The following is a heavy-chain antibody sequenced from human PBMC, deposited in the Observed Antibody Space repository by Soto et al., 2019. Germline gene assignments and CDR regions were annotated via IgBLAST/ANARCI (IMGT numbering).Heavy chain of an antibody. V-gene: IGHV3-23*01. J-gene: IGHJ4*02. CDR3: EDTIQYSYGYFAY. CDR2: ISGSGGST. D-gene: IGHD5-18*01. CDR1: GFTFSSYA. Sequence: GGSLRLSCAASGFTFSSYARSRVRQAPGKGLEWVSAISGSGGSTYYADSVKGRFTISRDNSKNTLYLQMNSLRAEDTAVYYCEDTIQYSYGYFAYWRKGTLVTVSS.